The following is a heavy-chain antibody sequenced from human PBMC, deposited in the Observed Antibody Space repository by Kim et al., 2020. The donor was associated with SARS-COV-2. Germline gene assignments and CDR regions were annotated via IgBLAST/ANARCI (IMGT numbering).Heavy chain of an antibody. J-gene: IGHJ4*02. Sequence: GGSLRLSCAASGFTFSNSWMSWVRQAPGKGLEWVGRIKSKTDGGTTDYAAPVKGRFTISRAESTNTLYLKMNSVKTEVTAVYYCTTDGGDYWGQGTLVTVSS. D-gene: IGHD3-16*01. CDR3: TTDGGDY. CDR1: GFTFSNSW. CDR2: IKSKTDGGTT. V-gene: IGHV3-15*01.